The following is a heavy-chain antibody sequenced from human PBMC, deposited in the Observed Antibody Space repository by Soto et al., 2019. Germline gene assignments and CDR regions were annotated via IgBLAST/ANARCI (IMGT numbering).Heavy chain of an antibody. CDR2: INPSGGST. CDR1: GYTFTSYY. V-gene: IGHV1-46*03. J-gene: IGHJ4*02. D-gene: IGHD3-16*02. CDR3: ARVTRGSYDYIWGSYRLGDFDY. Sequence: QVQLVQSGAEVKKPGASVKVSCKASGYTFTSYYMHWVRQAPGQGLEWMGIINPSGGSTSYAQKFQGRGPRTRDTATSTGDMELSSLRSEDTAVDYCARVTRGSYDYIWGSYRLGDFDYWGQGTLVTVSS.